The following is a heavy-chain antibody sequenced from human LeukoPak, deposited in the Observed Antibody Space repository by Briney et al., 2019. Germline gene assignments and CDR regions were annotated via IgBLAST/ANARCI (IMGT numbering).Heavy chain of an antibody. J-gene: IGHJ4*02. CDR1: GISFITSA. CDR3: TRAYGSVPFDY. CDR2: ISDNGANK. D-gene: IGHD3-10*01. V-gene: IGHV3-30*04. Sequence: GGSLRLSCKASGISFITSAVRWVRQAPGTGLEWLAVISDNGANKYYADSVKGRFTISRDNSKNTLYLQMYSLEAEDTALYYCTRAYGSVPFDYWGQGTLVTVSS.